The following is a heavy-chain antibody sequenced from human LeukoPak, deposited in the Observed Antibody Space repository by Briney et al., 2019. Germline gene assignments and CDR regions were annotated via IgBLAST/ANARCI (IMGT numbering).Heavy chain of an antibody. CDR1: SXXXXX. V-gene: IGHV5-51*01. D-gene: IGHD3-3*01. J-gene: IGHJ4*02. Sequence: SXXXXXIXXGRQLPXKGLEWMGIIYPGDSDTRYSPSFQGQVTISADKSISTAYLQWSSLKASDTAMYYCAKYDFWSGYYIDYWGQGTLVTVSS. CDR3: AKYDFWSGYYIDY. CDR2: IYPGDSDT.